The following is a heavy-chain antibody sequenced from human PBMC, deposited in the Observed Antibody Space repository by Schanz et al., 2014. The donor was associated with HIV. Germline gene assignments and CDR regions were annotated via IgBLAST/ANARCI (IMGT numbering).Heavy chain of an antibody. CDR1: GFTFSSYA. V-gene: IGHV3-23*04. D-gene: IGHD6-19*01. J-gene: IGHJ4*02. CDR2: ISGGGGST. CDR3: ARGLTRYSSGWYHFDY. Sequence: EVQVVESGGGLVKPGGSLRLSCADSGFTFSSYAMSWVRQAPGKGLEWVSAISGGGGSTYYADSVKGRFTISRDNSKNTRYLEMNSLRAEDTAVYYCARGLTRYSSGWYHFDYWGQGTLVSVSS.